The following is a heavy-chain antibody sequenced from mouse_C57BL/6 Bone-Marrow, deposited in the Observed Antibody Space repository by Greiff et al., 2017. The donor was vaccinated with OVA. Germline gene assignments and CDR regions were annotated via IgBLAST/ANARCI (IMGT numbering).Heavy chain of an antibody. CDR3: AWLQFDY. CDR2: IYPGDGDT. V-gene: IGHV1-82*01. J-gene: IGHJ2*01. CDR1: GYAFSSSW. D-gene: IGHD2-2*01. Sequence: QVQLQQSGPELVKPGASVKISCKASGYAFSSSWMNWVKQRPGKGLEWIGRIYPGDGDTNYNGKFKGKATLTADKASSTAYMQLSSLTSEDPAVYFCAWLQFDYWGQGTTLTVSS.